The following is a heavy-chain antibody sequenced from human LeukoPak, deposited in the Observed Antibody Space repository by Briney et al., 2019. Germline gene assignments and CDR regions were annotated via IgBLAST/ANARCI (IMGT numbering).Heavy chain of an antibody. CDR2: IYTSGST. J-gene: IGHJ3*02. V-gene: IGHV4-61*02. D-gene: IGHD4-17*01. CDR1: GGSISSGSYY. CDR3: ARDWPGFTVTRGLDAFDI. Sequence: SETLSLTCTVSGGSISSGSYYWSWIRQPAGKGLEWIGRIYTSGSTNYNPSLKSRVTISVDTSKNQFSLKLSSVTAADTAVYYCARDWPGFTVTRGLDAFDIWGQGTMVTVSS.